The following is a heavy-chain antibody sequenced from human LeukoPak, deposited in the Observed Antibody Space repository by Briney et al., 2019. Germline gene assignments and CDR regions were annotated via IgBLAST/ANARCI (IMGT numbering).Heavy chain of an antibody. CDR1: GGSFSGYY. J-gene: IGHJ6*02. V-gene: IGHV4-34*01. CDR2: INHSGST. Sequence: SETLSLTCAVYGGSFSGYYWSWLRQPPGKGLEWLGEINHSGSTNYNPSLKSRVTISVDTSKNQFSLKLSSVTAADTAVYYCARTTRLGYCSSTSCPRYYYYGMDVWGQGTTVTVSS. D-gene: IGHD2-2*01. CDR3: ARTTRLGYCSSTSCPRYYYYGMDV.